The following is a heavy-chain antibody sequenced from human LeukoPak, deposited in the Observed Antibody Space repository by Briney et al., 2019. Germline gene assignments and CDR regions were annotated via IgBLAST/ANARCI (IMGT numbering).Heavy chain of an antibody. CDR1: KFTFSNYA. J-gene: IGHJ6*03. V-gene: IGHV3-23*01. D-gene: IGHD6-25*01. Sequence: GGSLRLSCAASKFTFSNYAMSWVRQAPGKGLEWVSGVSGNGGSTYYADSVKGRFTISRDNSKNTLYLQMNSLRAEDTAVYYCVRVVLGYSSGWQYYYYYYMDVWGKGTTVTISS. CDR2: VSGNGGST. CDR3: VRVVLGYSSGWQYYYYYYMDV.